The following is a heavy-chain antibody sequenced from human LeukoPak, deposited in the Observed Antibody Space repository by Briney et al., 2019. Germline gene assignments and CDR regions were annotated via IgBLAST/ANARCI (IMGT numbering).Heavy chain of an antibody. CDR2: INHSGST. Sequence: PSQTLSLTCAVYGGSFSGYYWSWIRQPPGKGLEWIGEINHSGSTNYNPSLKSRVTISVDTSKNQFSLKLSSVTAADTAVYYCGSYFDYWGQGTLVTVSS. J-gene: IGHJ4*02. CDR1: GGSFSGYY. CDR3: GSYFDY. V-gene: IGHV4-34*01.